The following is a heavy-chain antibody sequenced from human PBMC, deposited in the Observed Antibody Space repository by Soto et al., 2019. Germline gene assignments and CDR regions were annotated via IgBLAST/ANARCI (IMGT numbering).Heavy chain of an antibody. CDR3: AREGSYSAYNFAHGIQLWSFDF. CDR1: GGSINTFY. CDR2: IFSSGST. V-gene: IGHV4-4*07. J-gene: IGHJ4*02. D-gene: IGHD5-12*01. Sequence: SETLSLTCTVSGGSINTFYWSWVRQPAGKGLEWIGRIFSSGSTSFNLSLESRVAMSVDTSKNHFSLNLSSVTAADMAVYYCAREGSYSAYNFAHGIQLWSFDFWGQGALVTVSS.